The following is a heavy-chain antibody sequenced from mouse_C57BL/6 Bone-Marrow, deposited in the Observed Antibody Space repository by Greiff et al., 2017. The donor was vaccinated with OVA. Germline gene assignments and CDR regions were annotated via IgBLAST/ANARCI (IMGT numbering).Heavy chain of an antibody. CDR3: ARLGNWDRFAY. CDR2: INPNNGGT. Sequence: VQLKESGPELVKPGASVKIPCKASGYTFTDYNMDWVKQSHGKSLEWIGDINPNNGGTIYNQKFKGKATLTVDKSSSKAYMEIRSLTSEDTAVYYCARLGNWDRFAYWGQGTLVTVSA. CDR1: GYTFTDYN. J-gene: IGHJ3*01. D-gene: IGHD4-1*01. V-gene: IGHV1-18*01.